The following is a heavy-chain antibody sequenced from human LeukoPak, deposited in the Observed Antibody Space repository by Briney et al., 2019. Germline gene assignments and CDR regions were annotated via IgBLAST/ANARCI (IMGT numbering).Heavy chain of an antibody. CDR1: GGSFSGYY. CDR2: INHSGST. D-gene: IGHD2-2*01. CDR3: ARHVSAAYAFDI. Sequence: KPSETLSLTCAVYGGSFSGYYWSWIRQPPGKGLEWIGEINHSGSTNYNPSLKSRVTISVDTSKNQFSLKLSSVTAADTAVYYCARHVSAAYAFDIWGQGTMVTVSS. V-gene: IGHV4-34*01. J-gene: IGHJ3*02.